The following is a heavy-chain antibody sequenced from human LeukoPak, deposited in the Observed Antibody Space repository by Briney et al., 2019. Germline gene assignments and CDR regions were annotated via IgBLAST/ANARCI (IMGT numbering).Heavy chain of an antibody. Sequence: PSETLSLTCTVSGVSISSSNSYWGWIRQPPGKGLEWIGYIYYSGSTYYNPSLKSRVTISVDTSKNQFSLKLSSVTAADTAVYYCARDKSGYFDYWGQGTLVTVSS. V-gene: IGHV4-39*07. CDR1: GVSISSSNSY. J-gene: IGHJ4*02. D-gene: IGHD3-10*01. CDR2: IYYSGST. CDR3: ARDKSGYFDY.